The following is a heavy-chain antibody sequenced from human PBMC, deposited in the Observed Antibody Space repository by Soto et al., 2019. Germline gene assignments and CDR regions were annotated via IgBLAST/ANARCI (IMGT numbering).Heavy chain of an antibody. D-gene: IGHD4-17*01. V-gene: IGHV4-39*01. CDR2: VYYRGRS. CDR1: GGSVTNSSYY. J-gene: IGHJ4*02. Sequence: PSETLSLTCTVPGGSVTNSSYYWGWIRQSPGKGLEWIGSVYYRGRSYSKSSVKSRVTISVDTSKNQFSLNLNSVTASDTAVYFCVRQRTTVITQAYFDYWDPGALVTVSA. CDR3: VRQRTTVITQAYFDY.